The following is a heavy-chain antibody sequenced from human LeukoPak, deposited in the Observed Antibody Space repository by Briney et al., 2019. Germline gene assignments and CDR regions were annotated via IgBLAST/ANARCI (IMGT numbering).Heavy chain of an antibody. CDR3: ASPRSSGWYGDDAFDI. D-gene: IGHD6-19*01. J-gene: IGHJ3*02. Sequence: GGSLRLSCAASGFTFSSYWMSWVRQAPGKGLEWVANIKQDGNEKYYVDSVKGRFTISRDNAKNSLYLQMNSLRAEDTAVYYCASPRSSGWYGDDAFDIWGQGTMVTVSP. CDR1: GFTFSSYW. CDR2: IKQDGNEK. V-gene: IGHV3-7*01.